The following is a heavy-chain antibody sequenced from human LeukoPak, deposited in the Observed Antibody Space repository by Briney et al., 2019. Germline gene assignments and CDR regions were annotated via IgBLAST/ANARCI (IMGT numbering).Heavy chain of an antibody. V-gene: IGHV3-48*03. CDR1: GFTFSSYE. D-gene: IGHD1-26*01. Sequence: GGSLRLSCAASGFTFSSYEMNWVRQAPGKGLEWVSYISSSGSTIYYADSVKGRFTISRDNSKNSLYLQMNSLRAEDTAVYYCARDLLGWELHYFDYWGQGTLVTVSS. J-gene: IGHJ4*02. CDR3: ARDLLGWELHYFDY. CDR2: ISSSGSTI.